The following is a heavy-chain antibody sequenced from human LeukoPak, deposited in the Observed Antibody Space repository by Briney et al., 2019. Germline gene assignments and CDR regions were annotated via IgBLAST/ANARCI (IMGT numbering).Heavy chain of an antibody. CDR2: INPNSGGT. CDR1: GYTFTGYY. J-gene: IGHJ6*02. CDR3: ARRSSSSPMDV. V-gene: IGHV1-2*06. D-gene: IGHD6-6*01. Sequence: ASVKVSCKASGYTFTGYYMHWVRRAPGQGLEWMGRINPNSGGTNYAQKFQGRVTTTRDTSISTAYMELSRLRSDDTAVYYCARRSSSSPMDVWGQGTTVTVSS.